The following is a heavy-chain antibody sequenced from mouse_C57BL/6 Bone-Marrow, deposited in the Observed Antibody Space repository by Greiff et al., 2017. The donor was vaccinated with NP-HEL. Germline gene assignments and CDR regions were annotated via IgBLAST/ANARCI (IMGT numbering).Heavy chain of an antibody. CDR1: GYTFTTYP. D-gene: IGHD2-12*01. CDR2: FHPYNDDT. V-gene: IGHV1-47*01. Sequence: VKLVESGAELVKPGASVKMSCKASGYTFTTYPIEWMKQNHGKSLEWIGNFHPYNDDTKYNEKFKGKATLTVEKSSSTVYLELSRLTSDDSAVYYCARRGNDGAWFAYWGQGTLVTVSA. CDR3: ARRGNDGAWFAY. J-gene: IGHJ3*01.